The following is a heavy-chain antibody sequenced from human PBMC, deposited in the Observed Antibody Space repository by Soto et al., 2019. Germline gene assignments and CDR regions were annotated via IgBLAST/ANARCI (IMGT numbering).Heavy chain of an antibody. D-gene: IGHD2-2*01. V-gene: IGHV1-18*01. CDR3: ARDGDGTSTGCRNWFAR. CDR1: GYTFTTYG. Sequence: ASLQVSCKASGYTFTTYGISWVRQAPGQGLEWMGWISAYNGNTNYVQKLQGRVTMTTDTSTSTAYMELRSLRSVDTAVDYCARDGDGTSTGCRNWFARWGQGTPVTVFS. CDR2: ISAYNGNT. J-gene: IGHJ5*02.